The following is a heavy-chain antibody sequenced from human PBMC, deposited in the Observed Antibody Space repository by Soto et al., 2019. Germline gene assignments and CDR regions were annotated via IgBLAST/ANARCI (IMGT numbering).Heavy chain of an antibody. V-gene: IGHV4-31*03. D-gene: IGHD2-15*01. CDR3: AREYCSGGSCYWFDP. CDR2: IYYSGST. J-gene: IGHJ5*02. CDR1: GGSISSGGYY. Sequence: SETLSLTCTVSGGSISSGGYYWSWIRQHPGKGLKWIGYIYYSGSTYYNPSLKSRVTISVDTSKNQFSLKLSSVTAADTAVYYCAREYCSGGSCYWFDPWGQGTLVTVSS.